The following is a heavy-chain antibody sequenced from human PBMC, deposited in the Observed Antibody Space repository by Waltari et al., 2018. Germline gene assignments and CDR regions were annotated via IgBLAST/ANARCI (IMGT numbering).Heavy chain of an antibody. D-gene: IGHD3-16*01. V-gene: IGHV1-69*12. CDR3: AGDYAEMGAFEI. CDR2: ISPICGTA. Sequence: QVQLVQSGAEVKKPGSSVKVSCKASGGTFSSYAISWVRQAPGQGLEWMGGISPICGTANYAQKFQGRVTITADESTSTAYMELSSLRSEDSAVYYCAGDYAEMGAFEIWGQGTMVTVSS. J-gene: IGHJ3*02. CDR1: GGTFSSYA.